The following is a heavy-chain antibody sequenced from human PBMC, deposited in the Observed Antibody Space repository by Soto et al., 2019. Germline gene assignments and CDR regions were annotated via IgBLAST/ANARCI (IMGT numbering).Heavy chain of an antibody. CDR2: LFSGASS. Sequence: GGSLRLSCAASGFTVSSGYMAWVRQAPGKGLEWISVLFSGASSYYADSVKGRFTISRDNSKNTLSLEMSSLRVEDTAVYFCARDTYSSGWYDSWGQGTLVTVSS. D-gene: IGHD6-19*01. J-gene: IGHJ5*01. V-gene: IGHV3-53*05. CDR3: ARDTYSSGWYDS. CDR1: GFTVSSGY.